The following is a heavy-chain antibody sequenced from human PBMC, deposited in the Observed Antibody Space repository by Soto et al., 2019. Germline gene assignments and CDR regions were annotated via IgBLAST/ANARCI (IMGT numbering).Heavy chain of an antibody. D-gene: IGHD4-17*01. CDR1: GGSISSGDYY. J-gene: IGHJ4*02. V-gene: IGHV4-30-4*01. Sequence: QVQLQESGPGLVKPSQTLSLTCAVSGGSISSGDYYWTWIRQPPGKGLEWIGYIHYSGSTNYNPSLASRVTISVDTSKNQFSLKVRSVTAADTAVYYCARESYGDYVGLVSPLDYWGQGTLVTVSS. CDR2: IHYSGST. CDR3: ARESYGDYVGLVSPLDY.